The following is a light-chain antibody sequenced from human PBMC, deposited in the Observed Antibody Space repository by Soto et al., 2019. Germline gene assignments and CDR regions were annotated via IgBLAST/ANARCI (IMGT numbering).Light chain of an antibody. CDR1: SSDIGGYNY. CDR3: SSYTSTSTLYV. V-gene: IGLV2-14*03. CDR2: DVS. Sequence: QSALTQPASVSGSPGQSITISCTGTSSDIGGYNYVSWYQQNPGKVPKLIIYDVSNRPSGVSNRFSGSKSGNAASLTISGLQAEDEADYYCSSYTSTSTLYVFGTGTKLTVL. J-gene: IGLJ1*01.